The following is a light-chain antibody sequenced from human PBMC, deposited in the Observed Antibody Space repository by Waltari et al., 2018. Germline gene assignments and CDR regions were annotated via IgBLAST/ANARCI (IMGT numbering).Light chain of an antibody. CDR3: QQYNNWPPWWT. V-gene: IGKV3-15*01. CDR2: GAS. Sequence: EIVMTQSPATLSVSPGKRATLSCRASQSVSSKLAWYQQKPGQAPRLLIYGASTRATGIPARFSGSGSGPEFTLTISSLQYEDFAVYYCQQYNNWPPWWTFGQGTKVEIK. J-gene: IGKJ1*01. CDR1: QSVSSK.